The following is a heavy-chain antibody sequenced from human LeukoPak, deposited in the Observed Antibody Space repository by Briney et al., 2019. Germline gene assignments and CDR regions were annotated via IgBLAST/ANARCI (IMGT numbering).Heavy chain of an antibody. D-gene: IGHD1-26*01. V-gene: IGHV3-66*01. CDR1: EFSVGSNY. J-gene: IGHJ4*02. CDR3: ARAGSIRFDH. Sequence: GGSLRLSCAASEFSVGSNYMTWVRQAPGKGLEWVSLIYSGGSTYYADSVKGRFTISRDNSKNTLYLQINRLRAEDTAVYYCARAGSIRFDHWGQGTLVTVSS. CDR2: IYSGGST.